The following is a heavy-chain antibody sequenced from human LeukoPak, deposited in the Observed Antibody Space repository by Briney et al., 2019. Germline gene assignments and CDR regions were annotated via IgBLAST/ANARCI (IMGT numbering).Heavy chain of an antibody. CDR3: ATNFPNYDISRPASYGMDV. V-gene: IGHV1-2*02. CDR2: INPNSGGT. CDR1: GYTFTGYY. J-gene: IGHJ6*02. Sequence: GASVKVSCKASGYTFTGYYMHWVRQAPGQGLEWMGWINPNSGGTNYAQKFQGRVTMTRDTSISTAYMELSSLRSEDTAIYYCATNFPNYDISRPASYGMDVWGQGTTVTVSS. D-gene: IGHD3-9*01.